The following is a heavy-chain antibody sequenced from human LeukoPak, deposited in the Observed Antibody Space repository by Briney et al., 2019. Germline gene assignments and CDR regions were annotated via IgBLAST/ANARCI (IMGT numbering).Heavy chain of an antibody. CDR3: ARDVEGSLDY. CDR2: IKQDESEK. CDR1: GFTFSNYW. Sequence: AAGYLSLSCSASGFTFSNYWMAWVRQAPGKGPEWVANIKQDESEKYYVDSGKGRFTISRDNAKKSLYLQMNSLRVDDAAVYYCARDVEGSLDYWGQGTLVTVSS. D-gene: IGHD5-24*01. V-gene: IGHV3-7*01. J-gene: IGHJ4*02.